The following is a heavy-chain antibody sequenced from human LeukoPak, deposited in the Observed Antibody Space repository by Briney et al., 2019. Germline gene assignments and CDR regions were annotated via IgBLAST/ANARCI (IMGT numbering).Heavy chain of an antibody. CDR2: ISGGGDAT. V-gene: IGHV3-23*01. Sequence: PGGSLRLSCAASGFTFSSYAMGWVRQAPGKGLGWVSLISGGGDATYYGDSVKGRFTISRDNSKNTLYLQMKSLRAEDSAVYYCAKQYCSSTMCYYFDYWGQGTLVTVSS. CDR1: GFTFSSYA. J-gene: IGHJ4*02. D-gene: IGHD2-2*01. CDR3: AKQYCSSTMCYYFDY.